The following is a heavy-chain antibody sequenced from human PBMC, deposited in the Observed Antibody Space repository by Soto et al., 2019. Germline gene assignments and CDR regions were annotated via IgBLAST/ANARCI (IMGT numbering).Heavy chain of an antibody. D-gene: IGHD6-6*01. CDR3: ARDRSNSPDYFDY. Sequence: QVQLQESGPRLVKPSQTLSLTCTVSGGSISSDDYYWTWIRQPPGKGLEWIGYIYYSGSTYYNPSLKGRLTISLDTSKNQFSLKLSSVSAADTAVYYCARDRSNSPDYFDYWGQGTLVTVSS. J-gene: IGHJ4*02. CDR1: GGSISSDDYY. CDR2: IYYSGST. V-gene: IGHV4-30-4*01.